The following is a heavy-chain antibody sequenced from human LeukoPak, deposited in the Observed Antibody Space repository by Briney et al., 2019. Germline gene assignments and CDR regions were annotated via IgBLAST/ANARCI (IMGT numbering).Heavy chain of an antibody. CDR3: AREGLQGASSGGAAFDI. J-gene: IGHJ3*02. CDR1: GFTFSSYG. Sequence: GGSLRLSCAASGFTFSSYGMHWVRQAPGKGLEWVAFIRYDGSNKYYADSVKGRFTISRDNSKNTLYLQMNSLRAEDTAVYYCAREGLQGASSGGAAFDIWGQGTMVTVSS. V-gene: IGHV3-30*02. CDR2: IRYDGSNK. D-gene: IGHD6-19*01.